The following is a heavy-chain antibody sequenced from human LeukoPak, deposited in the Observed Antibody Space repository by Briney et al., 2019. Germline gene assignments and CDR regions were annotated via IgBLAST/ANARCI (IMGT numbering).Heavy chain of an antibody. CDR1: GYTFTSYD. CDR3: ARGLSRCSSGNCYEPNWLDS. CDR2: MDPNRGNT. J-gene: IGHJ5*01. V-gene: IGHV1-8*02. D-gene: IGHD2-2*01. Sequence: ASVKVSCKASGYTFTSYDINWVRQAPGQGLEWMGWMDPNRGNTGYAHKFQGRVAMARSTSVSTAYMELSSLTSEDTAVYYCARGLSRCSSGNCYEPNWLDSWGQGTLVTVSS.